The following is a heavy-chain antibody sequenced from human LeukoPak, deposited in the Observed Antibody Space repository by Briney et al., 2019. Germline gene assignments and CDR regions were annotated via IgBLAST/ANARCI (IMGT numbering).Heavy chain of an antibody. Sequence: GGSLRLSCVASGFTFSSYDMHWVRQAPGKGLQWVSVIGTAGETYYPGSVKGRFTISRENAKKSLYLQMNSLRVGDTAVYYCARAGEGGYHFDYWGQGTLVTVSS. CDR2: IGTAGET. V-gene: IGHV3-13*01. J-gene: IGHJ4*02. D-gene: IGHD5-12*01. CDR3: ARAGEGGYHFDY. CDR1: GFTFSSYD.